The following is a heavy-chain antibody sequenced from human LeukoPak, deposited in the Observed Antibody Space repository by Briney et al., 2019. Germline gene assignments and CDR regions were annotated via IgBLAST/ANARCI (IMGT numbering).Heavy chain of an antibody. CDR3: ARDFPELLWFGELLSTGYYFDH. V-gene: IGHV3-7*01. CDR1: GFTFSSYW. Sequence: GGSLRLSCAASGFTFSSYWMSWVRQAPGKGLEWVANIKQDGSEKYYVGSVKGRFTISRDNAKNSLYLQMNSLRAEDTAVYYCARDFPELLWFGELLSTGYYFDHWGQGTLVTVSS. D-gene: IGHD3-10*01. J-gene: IGHJ4*02. CDR2: IKQDGSEK.